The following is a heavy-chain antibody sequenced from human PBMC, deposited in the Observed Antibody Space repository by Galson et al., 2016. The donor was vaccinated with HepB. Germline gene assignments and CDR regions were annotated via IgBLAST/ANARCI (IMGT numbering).Heavy chain of an antibody. V-gene: IGHV3-30*18. CDR3: AKVELNSKQYYYYGMDV. J-gene: IGHJ6*02. D-gene: IGHD3-10*01. CDR2: ISYDGSKK. CDR1: GFTFISYG. Sequence: SLRLSCAASGFTFISYGMHWVRQAPGKGLQGVALISYDGSKKYYADSVKGRFTISRDNSHNTLYLQMNSVRADDTAVYYCAKVELNSKQYYYYGMDVWGQGTTVTVSS.